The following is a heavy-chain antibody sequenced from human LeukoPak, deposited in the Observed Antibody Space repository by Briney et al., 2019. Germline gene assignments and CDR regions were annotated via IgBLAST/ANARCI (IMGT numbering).Heavy chain of an antibody. CDR3: ARPYGDGRAGDY. CDR2: IYPDDSDT. J-gene: IGHJ4*02. CDR1: GYRFTNYW. V-gene: IGHV5-51*01. D-gene: IGHD4-17*01. Sequence: PGESLKISCEVSGYRFTNYWIGWVRQMPGKGLEWMGIIYPDDSDTKYSPSFQGQVTISVDKSISAAYLHWSSLKASDTAMYYCARPYGDGRAGDYWGRGTLVTASS.